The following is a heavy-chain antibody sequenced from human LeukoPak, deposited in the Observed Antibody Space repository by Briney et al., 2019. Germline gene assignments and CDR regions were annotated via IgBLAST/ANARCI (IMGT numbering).Heavy chain of an antibody. CDR2: IIPILGIA. CDR1: GGTFSSYA. J-gene: IGHJ6*02. V-gene: IGHV1-69*04. Sequence: SVKVSCKASGGTFSSYAISWVRQAPGQGLEWMGRIIPILGIANYAQKFQGRVTITADKSTSTAYMELSSLRSEDTAVYYCARDKGSARRNHGMDVWGQGTTVTVSS. D-gene: IGHD3-10*01. CDR3: ARDKGSARRNHGMDV.